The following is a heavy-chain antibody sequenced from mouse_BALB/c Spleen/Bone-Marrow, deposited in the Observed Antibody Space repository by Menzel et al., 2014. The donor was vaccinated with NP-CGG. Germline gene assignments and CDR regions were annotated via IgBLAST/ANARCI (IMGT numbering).Heavy chain of an antibody. Sequence: EVQLQQSGAGLVRPGASVKLSCTASGFNIKDTYMHWVKQRPERGLEWIGRIDPANDYTKYDPKFQGTATITADTSSNTAYLQLSSLTSEDTAAYYCATLTGTFDYWGRGTTLAVSS. V-gene: IGHV14-3*02. D-gene: IGHD4-1*01. CDR3: ATLTGTFDY. J-gene: IGHJ2*01. CDR2: IDPANDYT. CDR1: GFNIKDTY.